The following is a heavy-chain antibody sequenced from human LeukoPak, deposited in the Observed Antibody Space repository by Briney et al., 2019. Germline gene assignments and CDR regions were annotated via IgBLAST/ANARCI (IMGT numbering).Heavy chain of an antibody. CDR2: IYPGDSDT. CDR1: GYSFTSYW. J-gene: IGHJ4*02. D-gene: IGHD3-16*01. V-gene: IGHV5-51*01. CDR3: ARPGDYDYVWGSSSSDYFDY. Sequence: GESLKISCKGSGYSFTSYWIGWVRQMPGKGLEWMGIIYPGDSDTRYSPSFQGQVTISADKSISTAYLQWSSLKASDTAMYYCARPGDYDYVWGSSSSDYFDYWGQGTLVTVPS.